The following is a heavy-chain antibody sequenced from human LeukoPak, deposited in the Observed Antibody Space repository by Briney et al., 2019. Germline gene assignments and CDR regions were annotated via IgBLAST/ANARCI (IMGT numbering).Heavy chain of an antibody. V-gene: IGHV3-7*01. CDR3: ARDMASLDAFDI. Sequence: GGSLRLSCAASGFIFSSPWMTWVRQAPGKGLEWVANIGPDGSAKHYVDSLKGRFTISRDNAKNSLYLQMNSLRVEDTAVYYCARDMASLDAFDIWGQGTMVTVSS. J-gene: IGHJ3*02. CDR2: IGPDGSAK. CDR1: GFIFSSPW. D-gene: IGHD3-10*01.